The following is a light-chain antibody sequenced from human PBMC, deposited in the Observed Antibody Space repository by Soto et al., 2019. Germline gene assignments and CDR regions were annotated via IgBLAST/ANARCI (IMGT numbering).Light chain of an antibody. V-gene: IGKV1-39*01. CDR1: QGVANY. Sequence: DIQMTQSPSSLSASVGDRVTITCRASQGVANYLSWYQQKQGKAPKLLINVASTLQGGVPSRFSGSGSGTDFTLAISSLQPEDFATYYCQQSSSTPQTFGGGTRVEVK. CDR2: VAS. J-gene: IGKJ4*01. CDR3: QQSSSTPQT.